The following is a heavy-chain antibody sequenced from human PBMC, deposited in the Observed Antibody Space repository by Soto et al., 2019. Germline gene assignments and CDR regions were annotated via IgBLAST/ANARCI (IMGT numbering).Heavy chain of an antibody. CDR2: IIPIFGTA. V-gene: IGHV1-69*13. CDR1: GGTFSSYA. Sequence: SVKVSCKASGGTFSSYAISWVRQAPGQGXEWMGGIIPIFGTANYAQKFQGRVTITADESTSTAYMELSSLRSEDTAVYYCAGALRYFDWLAPNYYYRMDVWGQGTTVTVSS. CDR3: AGALRYFDWLAPNYYYRMDV. D-gene: IGHD3-9*01. J-gene: IGHJ6*02.